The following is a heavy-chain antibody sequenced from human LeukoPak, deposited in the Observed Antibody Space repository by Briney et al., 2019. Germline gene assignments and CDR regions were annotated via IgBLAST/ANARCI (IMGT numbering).Heavy chain of an antibody. J-gene: IGHJ5*02. Sequence: PGGSLRLSCAASGFTFDDYGMSWVRQAPGKGLEWVSGINWNGGSTGYADSVKGRFTISRDNAKNSLYLQMNSLRAEDTALYYCARRMDGSGSYYMGGNWFDPWGQGTLVTVSS. V-gene: IGHV3-20*04. CDR2: INWNGGST. CDR3: ARRMDGSGSYYMGGNWFDP. CDR1: GFTFDDYG. D-gene: IGHD3-10*01.